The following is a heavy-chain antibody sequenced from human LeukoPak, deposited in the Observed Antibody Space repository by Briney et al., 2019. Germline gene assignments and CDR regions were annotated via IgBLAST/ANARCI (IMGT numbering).Heavy chain of an antibody. CDR2: INTNTGNP. J-gene: IGHJ3*02. Sequence: ASVKVSCKASGYTFTSYAMNWVRQAPGQGLEWMGWINTNTGNPTYAQGFTGRFVFSLDTSVSTANLQISSLKAEDTAVYYCASHTYYYDSSGYYDNLQGAFDIWGQGTMVTVSS. D-gene: IGHD3-22*01. CDR3: ASHTYYYDSSGYYDNLQGAFDI. V-gene: IGHV7-4-1*02. CDR1: GYTFTSYA.